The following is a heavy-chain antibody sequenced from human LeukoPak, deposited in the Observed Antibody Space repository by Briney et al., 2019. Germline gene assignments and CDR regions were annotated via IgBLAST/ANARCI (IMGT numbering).Heavy chain of an antibody. V-gene: IGHV3-64*01. D-gene: IGHD2-15*01. CDR3: GRCGLSRYNGRDLFDP. J-gene: IGHJ5*02. Sequence: GGSLRLSCAVSGFPFSSSSMPWVRQAPGKGLEYVSAIGSNGLSTYYANSVKGRFIISRDNSKNTLYLQMGSLRPEDMTVYYCGRCGLSRYNGRDLFDPWGQGTLVTVSS. CDR1: GFPFSSSS. CDR2: IGSNGLST.